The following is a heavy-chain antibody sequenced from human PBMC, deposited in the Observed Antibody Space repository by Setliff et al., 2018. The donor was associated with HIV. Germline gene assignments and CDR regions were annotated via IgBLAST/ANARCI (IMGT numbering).Heavy chain of an antibody. V-gene: IGHV1-18*01. CDR3: ARDRYDILTGPDAFDI. CDR2: TSAYNGNT. CDR1: GYTFISYG. Sequence: ASVKVSCKASGYTFISYGISWVRQAPGQGLEWTGWTSAYNGNTNYAQKLQGRVTMTTDTSTSTAYMELRSLRSDDTAVYYCARDRYDILTGPDAFDIWGRGTMVTVSS. J-gene: IGHJ3*02. D-gene: IGHD3-9*01.